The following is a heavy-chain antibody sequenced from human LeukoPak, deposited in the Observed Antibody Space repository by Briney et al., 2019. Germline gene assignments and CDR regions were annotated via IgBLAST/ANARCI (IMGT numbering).Heavy chain of an antibody. CDR2: INPNSGGT. D-gene: IGHD3-10*01. J-gene: IGHJ4*02. V-gene: IGHV1-2*02. Sequence: ASVKVSCKASGYTLTGHYMHWVRQAPGQGLEWMGWINPNSGGTTYAQNFQGRVTMTRDTSISTAYMELSRLRSDDTAVYYCVAIGYYGQGPYWGQGTLVTVSS. CDR1: GYTLTGHY. CDR3: VAIGYYGQGPY.